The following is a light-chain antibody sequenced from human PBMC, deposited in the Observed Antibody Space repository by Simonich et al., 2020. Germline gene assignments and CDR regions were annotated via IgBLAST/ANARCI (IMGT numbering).Light chain of an antibody. V-gene: IGLV2-11*02. CDR3: CSYAGSYTV. CDR1: SSDVGGYNY. J-gene: IGLJ3*02. Sequence: QSALTQPRSVSGSPGQSVTISCTGTSSDVGGYNYVSWYQQHPGKAPKLMIYDVRQRPSGVPDRFSGYKSGNTASLTISGLQAEDEADYYCCSYAGSYTVFGGGTKLTVL. CDR2: DVR.